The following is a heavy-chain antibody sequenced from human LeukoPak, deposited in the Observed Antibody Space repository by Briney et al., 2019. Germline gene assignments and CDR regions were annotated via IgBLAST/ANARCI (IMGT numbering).Heavy chain of an antibody. CDR2: ISSSGSTI. CDR3: AREFYSSSWYANDY. V-gene: IGHV3-11*04. CDR1: GFTFSDYY. J-gene: IGHJ4*02. Sequence: PGGSLRLSCAASGFTFSDYYMSWIRQAPGKGLEWVSYISSSGSTIYYADSVKGRFTISRDNAKNSLYLQMNSLRAEDTAVYYCAREFYSSSWYANDYWGQGTLVTVSS. D-gene: IGHD6-13*01.